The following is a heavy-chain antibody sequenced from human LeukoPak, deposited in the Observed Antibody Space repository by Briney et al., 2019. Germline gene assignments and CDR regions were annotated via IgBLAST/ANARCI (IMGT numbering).Heavy chain of an antibody. D-gene: IGHD2-2*01. CDR3: ARLPRYCSSTSCYRGLVFDP. CDR2: IYYSGST. V-gene: IGHV4-59*01. CDR1: GGSISSYY. Sequence: SETLSLTCTVSGGSISSYYWSWIRQPPGKGLEWIGDIYYSGSTNYNPSLKSGVTISVDTSKNQFSLQLSSVTAADTAVYYCARLPRYCSSTSCYRGLVFDPWGQGTLVTVSS. J-gene: IGHJ5*02.